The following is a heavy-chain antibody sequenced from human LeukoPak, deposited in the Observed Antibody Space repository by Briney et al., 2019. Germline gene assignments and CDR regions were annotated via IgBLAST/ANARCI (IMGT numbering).Heavy chain of an antibody. CDR1: GYTFTGYY. CDR3: ARNFYFDSSGYYNY. J-gene: IGHJ4*02. V-gene: IGHV1-2*02. CDR2: INPNSGGT. Sequence: ASVKVSCKASGYTFTGYYMHWVRQAPGQGLEWMGWINPNSGGTNYAQKFQGRVTMTRDTSISTAYMELSRLRSDDTAVYYCARNFYFDSSGYYNYWGQGTLVTVSS. D-gene: IGHD3-22*01.